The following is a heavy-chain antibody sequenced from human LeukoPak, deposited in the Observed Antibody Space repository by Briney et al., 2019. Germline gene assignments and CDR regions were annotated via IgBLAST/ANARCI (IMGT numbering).Heavy chain of an antibody. J-gene: IGHJ6*02. D-gene: IGHD6-19*01. CDR1: GFTFSNAW. CDR2: IKSKTEDGQP. Sequence: TGGSLRLSCAASGFTFSNAWMSWVRQAPGKGREWGVRIKSKTEDGQPNYDAPLKGRFTISRDNSKNTLYLQMNSLKTEDTAVYYCTTSSGWYAHYYYGMDVWGQGTTVTVSS. V-gene: IGHV3-15*01. CDR3: TTSSGWYAHYYYGMDV.